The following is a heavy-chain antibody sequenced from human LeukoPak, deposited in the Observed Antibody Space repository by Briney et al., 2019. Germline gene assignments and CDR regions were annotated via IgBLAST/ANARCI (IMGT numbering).Heavy chain of an antibody. Sequence: SGGPLRLSCAASGFMFSSYWMTWVRQAPGKGLEWVANIKQDGSEEYYVDSVKGRFTIFRDNVKNSLYLQMNSLRVEDTAVYYCARDSFETDIDYWGQGTLVTVSS. J-gene: IGHJ4*02. CDR1: GFMFSSYW. D-gene: IGHD1-14*01. V-gene: IGHV3-7*01. CDR2: IKQDGSEE. CDR3: ARDSFETDIDY.